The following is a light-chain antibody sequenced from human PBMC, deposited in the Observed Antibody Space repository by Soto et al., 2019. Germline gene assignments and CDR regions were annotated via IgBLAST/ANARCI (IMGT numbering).Light chain of an antibody. CDR1: QSISNW. J-gene: IGKJ4*01. V-gene: IGKV1-5*03. CDR2: KAS. Sequence: DIQMTQSPSTLSASVGDRVTITCRASQSISNWLAWYQQKPGKAPKLLIYKASSLEGGVPSRFSGSGSGTEFNITISSLQPDDFATYYCQQYNNYPLTFGGGTTVDIE. CDR3: QQYNNYPLT.